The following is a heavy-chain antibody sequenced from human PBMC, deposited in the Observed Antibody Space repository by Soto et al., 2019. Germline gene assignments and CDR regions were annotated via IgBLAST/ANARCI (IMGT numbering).Heavy chain of an antibody. D-gene: IGHD3-16*02. V-gene: IGHV5-51*01. CDR3: ARPLAAFGGVIASDAFDI. CDR1: GYSFTSYC. J-gene: IGHJ3*02. CDR2: IYPGDSDT. Sequence: PGASLKISWKGSGYSFTSYCIGWVRQLPGKGQEWMGIIYPGDSDTRYRPSFQGQVTISADKSISTAYLQWSSLKASDTAMYYCARPLAAFGGVIASDAFDIWGQGTMVTVSS.